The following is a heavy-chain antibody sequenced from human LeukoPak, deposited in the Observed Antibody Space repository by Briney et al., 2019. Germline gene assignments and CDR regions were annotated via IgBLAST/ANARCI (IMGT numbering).Heavy chain of an antibody. Sequence: GGSLRLSCAASGFTVSNNYMTWVRQAPGKGLEWVSLIYSAGSTYYADSVKGRFTISRDNSKNTLYLQMNSLTTEDTALYYCAKDPSSGWYRWSMDVWGQGTTVTVSS. V-gene: IGHV3-66*02. D-gene: IGHD6-19*01. CDR2: IYSAGST. J-gene: IGHJ6*02. CDR3: AKDPSSGWYRWSMDV. CDR1: GFTVSNNY.